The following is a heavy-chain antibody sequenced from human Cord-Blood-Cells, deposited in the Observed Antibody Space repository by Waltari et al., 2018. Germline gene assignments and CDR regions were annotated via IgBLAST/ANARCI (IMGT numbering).Heavy chain of an antibody. CDR1: GGSFSGYY. J-gene: IGHJ3*02. CDR3: AYVSSIAARRDAFDI. V-gene: IGHV4-34*01. Sequence: QVQLQQWGAGLLKPSETLSLTCAVNGGSFSGYYWSWIRQPPGKGPGWIGEMNHSGSTNYNPSLKSRVTIAVATAKNQFSLKLSSVTAADTAVYYCAYVSSIAARRDAFDIWGQGTMVTVSS. CDR2: MNHSGST. D-gene: IGHD6-6*01.